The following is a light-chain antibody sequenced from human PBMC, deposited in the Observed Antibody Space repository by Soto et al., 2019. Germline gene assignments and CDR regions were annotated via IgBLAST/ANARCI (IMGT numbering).Light chain of an antibody. J-gene: IGLJ1*01. CDR2: EVT. CDR3: SSYTRSSTYV. CDR1: SSDVGAYEY. V-gene: IGLV2-14*01. Sequence: QSALTQPASVSASPGQSIAISCSGTSSDVGAYEYVSWYQHHPGKAPKLIIYEVTYRPSGVSNRLSASKSGNSASLTISGLQAEYEADDYCSSYTRSSTYVFGPGTKVTVL.